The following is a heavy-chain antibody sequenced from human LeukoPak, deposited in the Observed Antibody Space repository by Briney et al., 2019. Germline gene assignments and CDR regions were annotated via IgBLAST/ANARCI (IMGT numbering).Heavy chain of an antibody. Sequence: GGSLRLSCAASGFTFSSYEMNWVRQAPGKGLEWVSYISSSGSTIYYADSVKGRFTISRDNAKNSLYLQMNSLRAEDTAVYCCAELGITMIGGVWGKGTTVTVSS. V-gene: IGHV3-48*03. CDR2: ISSSGSTI. J-gene: IGHJ6*04. D-gene: IGHD3-10*02. CDR3: AELGITMIGGV. CDR1: GFTFSSYE.